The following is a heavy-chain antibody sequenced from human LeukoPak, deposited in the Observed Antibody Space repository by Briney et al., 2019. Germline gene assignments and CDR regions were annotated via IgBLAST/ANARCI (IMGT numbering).Heavy chain of an antibody. J-gene: IGHJ4*02. V-gene: IGHV3-23*01. CDR2: LTGSGDST. D-gene: IGHD3-16*01. CDR1: GFTFSACA. Sequence: SGGSLRLSCAASGFTFSACAMNWVRQAPGKGLEWVSGLTGSGDSTYYADSVRGRFTISRDNSKNKLYLQMNSLTAEDTAIYYCAKDLPDRFRKFDYWGQGTLVTVSS. CDR3: AKDLPDRFRKFDY.